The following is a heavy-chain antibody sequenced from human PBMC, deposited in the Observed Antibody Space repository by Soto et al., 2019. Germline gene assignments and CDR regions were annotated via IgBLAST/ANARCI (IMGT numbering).Heavy chain of an antibody. Sequence: GGSLRLSCAASGFTFSDYYMSWIRQAPGKGLEWVSYISSSGSTIYYADSVKGRFTISRDNAKNSLYLQMNSLRAEDTAVYYCARVRRDSGYDWGAPWTRNPYYFDYWGQGTLVTVSS. CDR1: GFTFSDYY. V-gene: IGHV3-11*01. CDR2: ISSSGSTI. J-gene: IGHJ4*02. D-gene: IGHD5-12*01. CDR3: ARVRRDSGYDWGAPWTRNPYYFDY.